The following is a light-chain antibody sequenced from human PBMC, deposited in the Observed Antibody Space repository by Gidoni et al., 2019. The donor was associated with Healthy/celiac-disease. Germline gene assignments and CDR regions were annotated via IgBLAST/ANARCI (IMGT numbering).Light chain of an antibody. Sequence: SFELTQPPSVSVSPRQTASSTCSGENLRDNSACWYQQKPGPSPVLVIYQDSKRPSGIPERFSGSNSGNTASLTISGPQALDEADYYCPAWDSSTGVFGTGTKVTVL. CDR1: NLRDNS. CDR2: QDS. J-gene: IGLJ1*01. CDR3: PAWDSSTGV. V-gene: IGLV3-1*01.